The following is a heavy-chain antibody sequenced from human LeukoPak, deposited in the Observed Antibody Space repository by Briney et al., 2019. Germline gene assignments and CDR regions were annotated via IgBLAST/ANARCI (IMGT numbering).Heavy chain of an antibody. CDR3: ARGRGSGYPDY. V-gene: IGHV4-39*07. CDR2: IYYSGST. J-gene: IGHJ4*02. D-gene: IGHD3-22*01. Sequence: PSETLSLTCTVSGGSISTSTYYWGWIRQPPGKVLEWIGSIYYSGSTYYNPSLKSRVTISVDTSKNQFSLKLSSVTAADTAVYYCARGRGSGYPDYWGQGTLVTVSS. CDR1: GGSISTSTYY.